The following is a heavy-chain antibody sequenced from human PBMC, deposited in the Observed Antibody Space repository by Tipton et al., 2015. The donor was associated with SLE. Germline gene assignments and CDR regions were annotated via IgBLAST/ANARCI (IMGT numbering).Heavy chain of an antibody. J-gene: IGHJ4*02. CDR1: GGSFSGYY. D-gene: IGHD3-10*01. CDR2: INHSGGT. V-gene: IGHV4-34*01. CDR3: ARGRGIHLFDY. Sequence: GLVKPSETLSLTCAVYGGSFSGYYWSWIRQPPGKGLEWIGEINHSGGTYYNPSLKSRVTISVDTSKNQFSLKLSSVTAADTAVYYCARGRGIHLFDYWGQGTLVTVSS.